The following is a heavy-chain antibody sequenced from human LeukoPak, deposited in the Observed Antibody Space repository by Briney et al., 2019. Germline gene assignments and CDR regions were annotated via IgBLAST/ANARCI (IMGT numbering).Heavy chain of an antibody. CDR2: ISGSGGST. D-gene: IGHD2-15*01. J-gene: IGHJ4*02. Sequence: GGSLRLSCAASGFTFSSYAMSWVRQAPGKGLEWVSAISGSGGSTFSADSVTGRFTISRDNSKNTLYLQMNSLRAEDTAVYYCAKGVLGYCSGGSCYPFDYWGQGTLVTVSS. CDR3: AKGVLGYCSGGSCYPFDY. CDR1: GFTFSSYA. V-gene: IGHV3-23*01.